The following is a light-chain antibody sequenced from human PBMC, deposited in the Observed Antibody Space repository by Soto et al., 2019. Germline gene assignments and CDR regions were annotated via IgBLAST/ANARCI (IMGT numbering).Light chain of an antibody. CDR3: QQYGNSLPYT. CDR1: ETVRSSS. CDR2: GAF. V-gene: IGKV3-20*01. Sequence: EIVLTQSPGTLSVSPGERATLSCRASETVRSSSLAWYQQKPGQAPRLLIYGAFNRATGIPDRFSGSGSGTDFTLIISRLEPEDFAVYYCQQYGNSLPYTFGQGTKLEIK. J-gene: IGKJ2*01.